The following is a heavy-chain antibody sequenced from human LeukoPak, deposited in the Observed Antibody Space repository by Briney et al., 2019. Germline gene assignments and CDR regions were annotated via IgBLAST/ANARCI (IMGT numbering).Heavy chain of an antibody. V-gene: IGHV4-34*01. Sequence: SETLSLTCAVYGGSFSGCYWTWIRQPPGKGLEWIGEINHSGSTNYNPSLKSRVTISVDTSKNQFSLKLSSVTAADTAVYYCATGTSVVGATGDYWGQGTLVTVSS. D-gene: IGHD1-26*01. J-gene: IGHJ4*02. CDR2: INHSGST. CDR1: GGSFSGCY. CDR3: ATGTSVVGATGDY.